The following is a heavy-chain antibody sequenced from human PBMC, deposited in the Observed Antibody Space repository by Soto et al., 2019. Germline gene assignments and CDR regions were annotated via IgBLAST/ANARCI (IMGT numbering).Heavy chain of an antibody. CDR3: AKGRTLVDGMDV. V-gene: IGHV3-9*01. Sequence: EVQLVESGGGLVQPGRSLRLSCAASGFTFDDYAMHWVRQAPGKGLEWVSGISWNSGSIGYAGSVKGRFTISRDNAKNSLYLQMNSLRAEDTALYYCAKGRTLVDGMDVWGQGTTVTVSS. D-gene: IGHD2-21*01. CDR1: GFTFDDYA. J-gene: IGHJ6*02. CDR2: ISWNSGSI.